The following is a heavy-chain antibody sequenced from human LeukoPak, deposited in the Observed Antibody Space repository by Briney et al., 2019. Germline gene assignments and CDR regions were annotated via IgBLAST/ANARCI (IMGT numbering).Heavy chain of an antibody. J-gene: IGHJ4*02. Sequence: GGSLRLSCAASGFTFSNYWMTWVRQSPGKGLEWVAIIKPDGSDRYSVDSEKGRFTVSRDNAKNSLYLQMSSLRAEDTAVYYCARGGHRQKEFWGQGTLVTISS. V-gene: IGHV3-7*01. D-gene: IGHD3-10*01. CDR3: ARGGHRQKEF. CDR1: GFTFSNYW. CDR2: IKPDGSDR.